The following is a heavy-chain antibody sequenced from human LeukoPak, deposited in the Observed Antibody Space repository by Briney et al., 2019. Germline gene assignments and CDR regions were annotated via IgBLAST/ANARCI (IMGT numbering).Heavy chain of an antibody. D-gene: IGHD3-3*01. CDR1: GFTFSSYA. J-gene: IGHJ4*02. Sequence: QTGGSLRLSCAASGFTFSSYAMHWVRQAPGKGLEYVSAISSNGGSTYYANSVKGRFPISRDNSKNPLYLQMGSLRAEDMAVYYCARDHYDFWRGYYEVCLAYWGQGTLVTVSS. CDR2: ISSNGGST. V-gene: IGHV3-64*01. CDR3: ARDHYDFWRGYYEVCLAY.